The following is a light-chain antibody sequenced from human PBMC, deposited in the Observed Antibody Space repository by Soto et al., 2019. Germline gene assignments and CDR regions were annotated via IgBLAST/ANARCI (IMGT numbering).Light chain of an antibody. Sequence: EIVMTQSPPTQFVSPGERATLSCRASQSVNSNLAWYQQKPGQAPRLLIYGASTRATGIPARFSGSGSGTEFTLTISSLQSEDFAVYYCQQYNNWPRTFGQGTKVDIK. CDR3: QQYNNWPRT. J-gene: IGKJ1*01. V-gene: IGKV3-15*01. CDR2: GAS. CDR1: QSVNSN.